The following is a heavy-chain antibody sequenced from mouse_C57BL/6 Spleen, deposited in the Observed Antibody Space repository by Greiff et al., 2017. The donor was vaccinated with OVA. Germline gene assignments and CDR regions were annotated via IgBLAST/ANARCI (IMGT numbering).Heavy chain of an antibody. V-gene: IGHV14-4*01. Sequence: EVQLQQSGAELVRPGASVKLSCTASGFNIKDDYMHWVKQRPEQGLEWIGWIDPENGDTEYASKFQGKATITADTSSNTAYLQLSSLTSEDTAVYYCTTGSYYSNHYYAMDYWGQGTSVTVSS. D-gene: IGHD2-5*01. CDR2: IDPENGDT. CDR1: GFNIKDDY. J-gene: IGHJ4*01. CDR3: TTGSYYSNHYYAMDY.